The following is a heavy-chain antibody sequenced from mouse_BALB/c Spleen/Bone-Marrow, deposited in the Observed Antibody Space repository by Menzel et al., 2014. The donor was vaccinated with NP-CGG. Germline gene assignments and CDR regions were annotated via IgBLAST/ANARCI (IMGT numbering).Heavy chain of an antibody. D-gene: IGHD1-1*01. J-gene: IGHJ2*01. Sequence: QVQLQQSGAELVRPGASVKLSCKASGYTFTSYWINWVKQRPGQGLEWIGNIYPSDSYTNYNQKFKDKATLTVDKSSTTASMQLSIPTSEYSAVYYCTREGYYGSSYVDYWGQGTTLTVSS. CDR3: TREGYYGSSYVDY. V-gene: IGHV1-69*02. CDR1: GYTFTSYW. CDR2: IYPSDSYT.